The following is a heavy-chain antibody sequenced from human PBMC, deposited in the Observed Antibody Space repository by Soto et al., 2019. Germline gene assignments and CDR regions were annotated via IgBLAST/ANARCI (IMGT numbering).Heavy chain of an antibody. CDR1: GYTFNTYA. CDR2: IIPIFGAP. CDR3: ARVGLAGKGKTLPPYYFDY. V-gene: IGHV1-69*01. J-gene: IGHJ4*01. Sequence: QVQLVQSGPEEKKPGASVKVSCKASGYTFNTYAISWVRQAPGRGPEWMGGIIPIFGAPNYAQKFQGRVTITADESTSTAYLELPSLTPDDAAVYYFARVGLAGKGKTLPPYYFDYWGHGTLVTVSS. D-gene: IGHD2-2*01.